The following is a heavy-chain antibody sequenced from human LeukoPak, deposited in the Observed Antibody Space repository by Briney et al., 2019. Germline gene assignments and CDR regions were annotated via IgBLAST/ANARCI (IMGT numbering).Heavy chain of an antibody. CDR1: GFIISNYA. V-gene: IGHV3-21*01. Sequence: PGGSLRLSCSASGFIISNYAMHWVRQAPGKGLEWVSSISSSSSYKYYTDSVKGRFTISRDNAKNSLYLQMNSLRAEDTAVYYCARSAAGTYYWGQGTLVTVSS. J-gene: IGHJ4*02. CDR3: ARSAAGTYY. CDR2: ISSSSSYK. D-gene: IGHD1-1*01.